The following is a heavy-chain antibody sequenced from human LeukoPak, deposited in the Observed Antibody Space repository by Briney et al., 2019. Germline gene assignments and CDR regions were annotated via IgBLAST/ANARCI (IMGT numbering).Heavy chain of an antibody. CDR3: ARVYYDILTGYSLYSSSWFDY. J-gene: IGHJ4*02. D-gene: IGHD3-9*01. CDR2: IYSGGST. Sequence: GGSLRLSCAASEFTVSSNYMSWVRQAPGKGLEWVSVIYSGGSTYYADSVKGRFTISRDNSKNTLYLQMNSLRAEDTAVYYCARVYYDILTGYSLYSSSWFDYWGQGTLVTVSS. CDR1: EFTVSSNY. V-gene: IGHV3-66*01.